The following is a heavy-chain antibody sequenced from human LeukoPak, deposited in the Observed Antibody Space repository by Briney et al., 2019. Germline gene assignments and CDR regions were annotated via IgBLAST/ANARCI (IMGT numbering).Heavy chain of an antibody. V-gene: IGHV4-30-4*01. Sequence: PSETLSLTCTVSGGSISSGDYYWSWVRQPPGKGLEWIGYIYYSGSTYYNPSLKSRVTISVDTSKNQFSLKLSSVTAADTAVYYCARDGARGYCSGGSCNDYWGQGTLVTVSS. CDR2: IYYSGST. CDR3: ARDGARGYCSGGSCNDY. CDR1: GGSISSGDYY. D-gene: IGHD2-15*01. J-gene: IGHJ4*02.